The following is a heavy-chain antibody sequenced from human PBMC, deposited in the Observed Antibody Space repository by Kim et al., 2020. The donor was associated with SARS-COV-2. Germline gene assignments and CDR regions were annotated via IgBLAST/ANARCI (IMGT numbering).Heavy chain of an antibody. J-gene: IGHJ4*02. V-gene: IGHV3-33*06. CDR2: DESTN. CDR3: ANFES. Sequence: DESTNNQPASGKGRVTISRDNSMNIVYLQMNSLRAEDTAVYYCANFESWGQGTLVTVSS.